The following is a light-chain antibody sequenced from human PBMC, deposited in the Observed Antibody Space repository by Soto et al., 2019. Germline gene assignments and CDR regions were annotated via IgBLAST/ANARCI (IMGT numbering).Light chain of an antibody. V-gene: IGKV3-20*01. CDR3: QEYGSSPPFT. CDR1: QSVSSSY. CDR2: GTS. J-gene: IGKJ3*01. Sequence: EIVLTQSPGTLSLSPGERATLSCRASQSVSSSYLAWYQQKPGQAPRRLIYGTSARATGIPDRFSGSGSVTAFTLTISRLEPEDFAVFYCQEYGSSPPFTFGPGTKVDI.